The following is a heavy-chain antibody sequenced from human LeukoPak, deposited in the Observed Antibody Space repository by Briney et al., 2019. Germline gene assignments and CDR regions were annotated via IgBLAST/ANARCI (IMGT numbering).Heavy chain of an antibody. D-gene: IGHD2-8*01. V-gene: IGHV4-34*01. CDR3: ALAPNSNWFDF. Sequence: SETLSLTCAVYGGSFSGYYWSWIRQPPGKGPEWIGEINHSGSTNYNPSLKSRVTISVDTSKNQFSLKLNSVTAADTAVYFCALAPNSNWFDFWGPGILVTVSS. J-gene: IGHJ5*01. CDR2: INHSGST. CDR1: GGSFSGYY.